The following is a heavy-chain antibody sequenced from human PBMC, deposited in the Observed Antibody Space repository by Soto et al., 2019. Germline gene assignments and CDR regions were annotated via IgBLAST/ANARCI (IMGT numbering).Heavy chain of an antibody. CDR2: INHSGTT. J-gene: IGHJ5*02. D-gene: IGHD1-7*01. CDR3: VRGRNEWNLSAAWFDP. CDR1: GGTFTDNY. V-gene: IGHV4-34*01. Sequence: SETLSLTCTVHGGTFTDNYWGWIRQPPGEGLEWIGEINHSGTTNYNPSLRSRVTLSIDTAKKQFSLKLTSLTAADTAMYYCVRGRNEWNLSAAWFDPWGQGTPVTAPQ.